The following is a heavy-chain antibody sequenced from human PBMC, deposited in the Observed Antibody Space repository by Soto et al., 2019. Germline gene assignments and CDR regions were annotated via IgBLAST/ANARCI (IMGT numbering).Heavy chain of an antibody. CDR1: GGSISSSSYY. J-gene: IGHJ5*02. Sequence: QLQLQESGPGLVKPSETLSLTCTVSGGSISSSSYYWGWIRQPPGKGLEWIGTINYSGSTYYNPSLNSRFTISVHTAKNQFSLKEGSVTAADTAIYYCARLPRIQLGLGWIDPWGQGTLVTVSS. V-gene: IGHV4-39*01. CDR3: ARLPRIQLGLGWIDP. CDR2: INYSGST. D-gene: IGHD5-18*01.